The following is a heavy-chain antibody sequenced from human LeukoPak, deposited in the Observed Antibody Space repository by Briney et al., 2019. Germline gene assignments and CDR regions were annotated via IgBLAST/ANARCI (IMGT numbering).Heavy chain of an antibody. J-gene: IGHJ4*02. CDR2: ISWNGAGT. V-gene: IGHV3-20*04. D-gene: IGHD3-22*01. CDR1: GFNFGDYG. Sequence: PGGSLRLSCEASGFNFGDYGMSWVRQAPGKGLEWVSAISWNGAGTGYADSAKGRFTISRDNAKNSLYLHMNSLRAEDTALFYCARAVPDYYDTSGYYYGTPLDYWGQGTLVTVSS. CDR3: ARAVPDYYDTSGYYYGTPLDY.